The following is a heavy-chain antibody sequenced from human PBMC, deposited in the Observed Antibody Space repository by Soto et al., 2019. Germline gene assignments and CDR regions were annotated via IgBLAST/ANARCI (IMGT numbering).Heavy chain of an antibody. CDR2: INYSGST. D-gene: IGHD3-10*01. V-gene: IGHV4-61*01. J-gene: IGHJ5*02. CDR3: ARGPRLWFGELSRRVDNWFDP. Sequence: SEILSLTCTVSGGSVSSGSYYWSWIRQPPGKGLEWIGDINYSGSTNYNPSLKSRVTISVDTSKNQFSLKLSSVTAADTAVYYCARGPRLWFGELSRRVDNWFDPWGQGTLVTSPQ. CDR1: GGSVSSGSYY.